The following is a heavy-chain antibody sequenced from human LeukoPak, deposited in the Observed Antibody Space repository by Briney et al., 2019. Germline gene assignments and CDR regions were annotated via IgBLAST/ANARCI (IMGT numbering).Heavy chain of an antibody. CDR1: GFTFSSYA. D-gene: IGHD3-9*01. V-gene: IGHV3-23*01. CDR3: AKKYYDILTGYYVQYSAMDV. Sequence: GGSLRLSCAASGFTFSSYAMSWVRQAPGQGLEWVSAISGSADKTYYADSVKGRFTISRDNSRNTLYLQMNSLRAEDTAVYYCAKKYYDILTGYYVQYSAMDVWGQGTTVTVSS. CDR2: ISGSADKT. J-gene: IGHJ6*02.